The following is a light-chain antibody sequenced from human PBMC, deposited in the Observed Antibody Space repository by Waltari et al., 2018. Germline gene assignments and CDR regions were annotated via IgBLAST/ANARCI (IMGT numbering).Light chain of an antibody. V-gene: IGLV3-1*01. CDR3: QTWTSSGVV. Sequence: SFELTQAPSVSVPRGQTASVPSSGDKLGDKYVCWYQQKPGHSPVLLIYEDSERPSGIPGRFSGSNSGNTATLTISATQAMDEADYYCQTWTSSGVVFGGGTKLTVL. CDR2: EDS. CDR1: KLGDKY. J-gene: IGLJ2*01.